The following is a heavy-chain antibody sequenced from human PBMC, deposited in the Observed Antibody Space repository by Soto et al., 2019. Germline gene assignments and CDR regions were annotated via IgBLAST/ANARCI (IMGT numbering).Heavy chain of an antibody. Sequence: ASVKVSCKASGYTFTSYYMHWVRQAPGQGLEWMGWINPNSGGTNYAQKFQGRVTMTRDTSTSTVYMELSSLGSEDTAVYYCARPITGTTFSFFYWGQGTLVTVSS. D-gene: IGHD1-20*01. CDR2: INPNSGGT. CDR3: ARPITGTTFSFFY. J-gene: IGHJ4*02. CDR1: GYTFTSYY. V-gene: IGHV1-2*02.